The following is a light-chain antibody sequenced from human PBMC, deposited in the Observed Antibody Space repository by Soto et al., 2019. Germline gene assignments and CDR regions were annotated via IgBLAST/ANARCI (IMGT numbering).Light chain of an antibody. CDR2: DAS. Sequence: EIVLTQSPATLSLSPGERATLSCRASQSISTYLAWYQQKPGQAPRLLIYDASNRATGIPARFSGSGSGTDFTLTISSLESEDFAVYYXXQRSNWPLTFGGGTKVEIK. CDR1: QSISTY. V-gene: IGKV3-11*01. CDR3: XQRSNWPLT. J-gene: IGKJ4*01.